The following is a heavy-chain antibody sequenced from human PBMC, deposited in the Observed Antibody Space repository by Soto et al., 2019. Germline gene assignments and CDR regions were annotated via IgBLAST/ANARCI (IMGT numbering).Heavy chain of an antibody. CDR2: VSGSGSTT. Sequence: EVQLLESGGGLVQPGGSLRLSCAASGFTFSSYAMSWVRQAPEKGLEWVSAVSGSGSTTYSAGSVRGRFTISRDNSKNTLFLQMNSLRAEDTAVYYCAKFFAEAGGGSGWPWSFHCWGQGTLVTVSS. V-gene: IGHV3-23*01. J-gene: IGHJ4*02. CDR1: GFTFSSYA. D-gene: IGHD6-25*01. CDR3: AKFFAEAGGGSGWPWSFHC.